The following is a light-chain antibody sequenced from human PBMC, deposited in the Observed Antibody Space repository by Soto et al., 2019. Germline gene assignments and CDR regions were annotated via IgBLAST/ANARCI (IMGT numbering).Light chain of an antibody. CDR3: QQSYSTPLT. J-gene: IGKJ3*01. CDR1: QGISSY. CDR2: AAS. Sequence: DIQMTQSPSTLSASVGDRVTITCRASQGISSYLAWYQQKPGKAHKLLIYAASSLQSGVPSRFSGSGSGTDFTLTIDSLQSEDFATCYCQQSYSTPLTFGPGTKVDLK. V-gene: IGKV1-39*01.